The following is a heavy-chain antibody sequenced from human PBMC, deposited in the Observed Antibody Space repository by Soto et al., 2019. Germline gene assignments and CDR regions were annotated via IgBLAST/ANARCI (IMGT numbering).Heavy chain of an antibody. CDR3: AKYWSGYYSDY. V-gene: IGHV3-23*01. J-gene: IGHJ4*02. D-gene: IGHD3-3*01. Sequence: SGGSLRLSCAASGFTFSIYGMTWVRQAPGKGLQWVSAITGSGATTYYADSVKGRFTISRDNSENTLYLQMNSLRAEDTGVYYCAKYWSGYYSDYWGQGTLVTVSS. CDR1: GFTFSIYG. CDR2: ITGSGATT.